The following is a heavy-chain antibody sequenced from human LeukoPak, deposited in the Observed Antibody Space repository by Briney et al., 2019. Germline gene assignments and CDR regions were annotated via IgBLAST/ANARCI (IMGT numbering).Heavy chain of an antibody. D-gene: IGHD3-22*01. J-gene: IGHJ3*02. CDR3: AAGSSGYTDAFDI. Sequence: SETLSLTCAVYGGSFSGYYWSWIRQPPGKGLEWIGYIYSSGSSNYNPALKRGGTISVDTSNNQFLLKLTSVPAADTAVYYCAAGSSGYTDAFDIWGQGTMVTVSS. CDR2: IYSSGSS. V-gene: IGHV4-34*11. CDR1: GGSFSGYY.